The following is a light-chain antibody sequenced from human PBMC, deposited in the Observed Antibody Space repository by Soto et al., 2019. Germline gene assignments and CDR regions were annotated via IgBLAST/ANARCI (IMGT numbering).Light chain of an antibody. CDR3: QQLYDYPIT. CDR2: AAS. Sequence: IQLTQSPSSLSASVGDRVTITCRASQGITSYLAWYQQKPGKAPKLLIYAASTLQSGVPSRFSGSGSGTDFTLTISSLQPEDFATYYWQQLYDYPITLGQGTRLEIK. CDR1: QGITSY. J-gene: IGKJ5*01. V-gene: IGKV1-9*01.